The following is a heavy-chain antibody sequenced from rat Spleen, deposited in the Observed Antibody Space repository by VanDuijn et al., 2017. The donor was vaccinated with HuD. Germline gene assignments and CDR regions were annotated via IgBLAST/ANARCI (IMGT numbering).Heavy chain of an antibody. V-gene: IGHV5-25*01. Sequence: EVQLVESDGGLVQPGRSLKLSCAASGFTFSNYHMPWVRQAPTKGLEWVASISSGGGDTYYRDSVKGRFTISRANAKSTLFLQMDSLRSEDTATYYCARRHYGYTDYFDYWGQGVMVTVSS. CDR1: GFTFSNYH. D-gene: IGHD1-9*01. CDR3: ARRHYGYTDYFDY. CDR2: ISSGGGDT. J-gene: IGHJ2*01.